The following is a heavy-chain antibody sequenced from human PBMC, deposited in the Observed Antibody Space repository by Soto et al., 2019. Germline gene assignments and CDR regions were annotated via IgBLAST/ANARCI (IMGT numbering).Heavy chain of an antibody. CDR1: EFPFSIYT. CDR3: VKCGWLDY. D-gene: IGHD6-19*01. Sequence: EVQLLESGGGLVQPGGSLRLSCAASEFPFSIYTMTWVRQAPGKGLEWVSTISNNGGDTKYADSVKGRFAISRDNSKNTLFLQMNSLRIEDTAMYYCVKCGWLDYFGQGTLVTVSS. J-gene: IGHJ4*02. V-gene: IGHV3-23*01. CDR2: ISNNGGDT.